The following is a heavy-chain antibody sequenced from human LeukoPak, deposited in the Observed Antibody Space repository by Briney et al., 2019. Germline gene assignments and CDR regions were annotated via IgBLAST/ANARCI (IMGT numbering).Heavy chain of an antibody. CDR1: GGTFSSYA. V-gene: IGHV1-69*05. CDR3: AADSYPRALYYFDY. CDR2: IIPIFGTA. Sequence: SVKVSCKASGGTFSSYAISWVRQAPGQGLEWMGGIIPIFGTANYAQKFQERVTITRDMSTSTAYMELSSLRSEDTAVYYCAADSYPRALYYFDYWGQGTLVTVSS. D-gene: IGHD3-16*02. J-gene: IGHJ4*02.